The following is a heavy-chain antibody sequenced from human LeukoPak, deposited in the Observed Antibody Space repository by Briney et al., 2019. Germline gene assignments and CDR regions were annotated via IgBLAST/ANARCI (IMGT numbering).Heavy chain of an antibody. CDR3: AKSIVAVAGTDY. CDR1: GFTFSTYW. Sequence: GGSLRLSCAASGFTFSTYWMSWVRQAPGKGLEWVSAISGSGGSTYYADSVKGRFTISRDNSKNTLYLQMNSLRAEDTAVYYCAKSIVAVAGTDYWGQGTLVTVSS. V-gene: IGHV3-23*01. CDR2: ISGSGGST. D-gene: IGHD6-19*01. J-gene: IGHJ4*02.